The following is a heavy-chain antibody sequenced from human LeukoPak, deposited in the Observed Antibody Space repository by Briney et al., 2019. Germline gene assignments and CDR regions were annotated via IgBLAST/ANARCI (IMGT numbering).Heavy chain of an antibody. CDR3: ARAAAAAPTGTSWFDP. CDR1: GGSISSGGYY. Sequence: SQTLSLTCTVSGGSISSGGYYWSWIRQHPGKGLEWIGYIYYSGSTYYNPSPKSRVTISVDTSKNQFSLKLSSVTAADTAVYYCARAAAAAPTGTSWFDPWGQGTLVTVSS. D-gene: IGHD6-13*01. V-gene: IGHV4-31*03. J-gene: IGHJ5*02. CDR2: IYYSGST.